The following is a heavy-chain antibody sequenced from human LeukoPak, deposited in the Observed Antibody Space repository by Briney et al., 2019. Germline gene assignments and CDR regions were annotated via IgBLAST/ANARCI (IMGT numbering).Heavy chain of an antibody. CDR1: GFTFSTYA. D-gene: IGHD1-26*01. J-gene: IGHJ4*02. V-gene: IGHV3-23*01. Sequence: GGSLRLSCAASGFTFSTYAMSWVRQAPGKGLEWVSAISGSGGSTYYADSVKGRFTISRDNSKNTLYLQMNSLRAEDTAIYYCARDQSTAGPTTADYWGQGTLATVSS. CDR3: ARDQSTAGPTTADY. CDR2: ISGSGGST.